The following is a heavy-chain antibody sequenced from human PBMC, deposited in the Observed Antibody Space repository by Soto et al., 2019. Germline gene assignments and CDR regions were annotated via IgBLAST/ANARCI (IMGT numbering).Heavy chain of an antibody. J-gene: IGHJ6*02. Sequence: PGGSLRLSCAASGFTFSSYGMHWVRQAPGKGLEWVAVISYDGSNKYYADSVKGRFTISRDNSKNTLYLQMNSLRAEDTAVYYCAKNYNWNDDYYYYGMDVWGQGTTVTVSS. V-gene: IGHV3-30*18. CDR3: AKNYNWNDDYYYYGMDV. CDR2: ISYDGSNK. D-gene: IGHD1-1*01. CDR1: GFTFSSYG.